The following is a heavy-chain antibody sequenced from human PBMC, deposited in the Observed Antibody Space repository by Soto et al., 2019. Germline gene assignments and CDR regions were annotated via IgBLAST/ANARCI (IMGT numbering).Heavy chain of an antibody. CDR2: INSDGSTT. CDR3: ARVDLGRTDDAFDI. CDR1: GFTFSSYW. Sequence: EVQLVESGGGLVQPGGSLRLSCAASGFTFSSYWMHWVRQAPGKGLVWVSRINSDGSTTRYADSVKGRFTISRDNAKSTLYLQMNSLRAEDTAVYYCARVDLGRTDDAFDIWGQGTMVTVSS. J-gene: IGHJ3*02. V-gene: IGHV3-74*01. D-gene: IGHD3-3*01.